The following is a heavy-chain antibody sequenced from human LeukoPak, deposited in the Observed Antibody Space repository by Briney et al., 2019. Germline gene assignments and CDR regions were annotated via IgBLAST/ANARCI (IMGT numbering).Heavy chain of an antibody. Sequence: GGSLRLSCAVSGFTSSSYAMNWVRQAPGKGLEWVSAISGSGGTTYYADSVRGRFTISRDNSKNTLYLQMNSLRAEDTALYYCAKVGSGYDYYWGQGTLVTVSS. CDR1: GFTSSSYA. V-gene: IGHV3-23*01. CDR3: AKVGSGYDYY. CDR2: ISGSGGTT. D-gene: IGHD5-12*01. J-gene: IGHJ4*02.